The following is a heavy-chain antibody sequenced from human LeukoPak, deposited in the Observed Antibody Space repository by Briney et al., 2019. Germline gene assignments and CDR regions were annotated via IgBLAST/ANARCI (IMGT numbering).Heavy chain of an antibody. CDR1: SGSINNDLYY. J-gene: IGHJ6*03. V-gene: IGHV4-61*02. CDR3: ARHVIVGLYYYYYYMDV. Sequence: SQTLSLTCTVSSGSINNDLYYWSWIRQPAGKGLEWIGRVYTSGSTDYNPSLKSRVTISIDTSKNQFSLNLNSVTAADTAVYYCARHVIVGLYYYYYYMDVWGKGTTVTISS. D-gene: IGHD2-15*01. CDR2: VYTSGST.